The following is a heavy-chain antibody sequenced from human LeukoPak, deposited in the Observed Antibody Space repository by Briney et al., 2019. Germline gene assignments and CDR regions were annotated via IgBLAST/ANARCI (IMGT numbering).Heavy chain of an antibody. V-gene: IGHV3-33*01. D-gene: IGHD3-16*01. J-gene: IGHJ6*02. CDR1: GFTFSNYG. CDR3: ARDLKVRWGSLHYGMDV. CDR2: IWSDGSNK. Sequence: PGRSLRLSCAASGFTFSNYGMHWVRKAPGKGLEWVAVIWSDGSNKYYADSVKGRFTISRDNSKNTLYLQMNSLRAEDTAVYYCARDLKVRWGSLHYGMDVWGQGTTVTVSS.